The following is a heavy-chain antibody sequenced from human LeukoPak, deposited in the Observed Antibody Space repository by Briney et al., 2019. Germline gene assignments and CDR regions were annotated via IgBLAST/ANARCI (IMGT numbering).Heavy chain of an antibody. CDR3: ARGDTAMVRSVYNWFDP. J-gene: IGHJ5*02. Sequence: SETLSLTCAVYGGSFSGYYWGWIRQPPGKGLEWIGEINHSGSTNYNPSLKSRVTISVDTSKNQFSLKLSSVTAADTAVYYCARGDTAMVRSVYNWFDPWGQGTLVTVSS. D-gene: IGHD5-18*01. V-gene: IGHV4-34*01. CDR1: GGSFSGYY. CDR2: INHSGST.